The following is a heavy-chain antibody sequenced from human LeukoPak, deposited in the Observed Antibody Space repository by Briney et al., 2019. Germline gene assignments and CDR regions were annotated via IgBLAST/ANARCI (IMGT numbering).Heavy chain of an antibody. V-gene: IGHV4-4*07. D-gene: IGHD6-13*01. CDR3: AGEPLYSSSSDAFDI. J-gene: IGHJ3*02. CDR2: IYTSGST. Sequence: SETLSLTCTVSGGSISSYYWSWIRQPAGKGLEWIGRIYTSGSTNYNPSLKSRVTMSVDTSKNQFSLKLSSVTAADTAVYYCAGEPLYSSSSDAFDIWGQGTMVTVSS. CDR1: GGSISSYY.